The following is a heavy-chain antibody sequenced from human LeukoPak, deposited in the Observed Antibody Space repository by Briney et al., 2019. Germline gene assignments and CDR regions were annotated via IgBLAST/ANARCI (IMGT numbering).Heavy chain of an antibody. V-gene: IGHV4-39*02. D-gene: IGHD5-12*01. J-gene: IGHJ4*02. CDR3: ARDYSDYAFDS. CDR1: GGSISSSTYY. CDR2: IYYSGST. Sequence: SETLSLTCSVSGGSISSSTYYWGRIRQPPGQGLDWIGNIYYSGSTYYNPSLKSRVTISVDTSKNQFSLKLTSVTAADTAVYYCARDYSDYAFDSWGQGTLVTVSS.